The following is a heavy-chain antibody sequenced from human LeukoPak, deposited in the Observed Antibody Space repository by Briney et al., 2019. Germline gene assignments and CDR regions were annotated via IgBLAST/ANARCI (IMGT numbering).Heavy chain of an antibody. CDR1: GYTFTTCD. CDR2: MNPNSGYT. D-gene: IGHD6-19*01. V-gene: IGHV1-8*03. Sequence: GASVKVSCKASGYTFTTCDINWVRQATGQGLEWMGWMNPNSGYTGYAQKFQGRVTITRDTSISTAYMELSSLRSEDTAVYYCARVAGSIDYWGQGTLVTVSS. J-gene: IGHJ4*02. CDR3: ARVAGSIDY.